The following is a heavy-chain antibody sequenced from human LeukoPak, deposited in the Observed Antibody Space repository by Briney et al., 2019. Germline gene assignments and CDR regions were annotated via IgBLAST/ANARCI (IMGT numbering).Heavy chain of an antibody. V-gene: IGHV1-18*01. D-gene: IGHD3-22*01. J-gene: IGHJ4*02. CDR3: ASLTDSSGYFIFDY. CDR1: GYTFTSYG. CDR2: ISAYNGNT. Sequence: GASVKVSFKASGYTFTSYGISWVRQAPGQGLEWMGWISAYNGNTNYAQKLQGRVTMTTDTSTSTAYMELRSLRSDDTAVYYCASLTDSSGYFIFDYWGQGTLVTVSS.